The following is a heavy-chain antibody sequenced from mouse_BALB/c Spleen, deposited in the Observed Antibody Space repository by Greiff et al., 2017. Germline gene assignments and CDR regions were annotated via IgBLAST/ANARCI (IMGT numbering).Heavy chain of an antibody. D-gene: IGHD1-1*01. CDR1: GYTFTSYY. CDR3: ARGVYGSSYFDY. V-gene: IGHV1S56*01. J-gene: IGHJ2*01. Sequence: VQLQESGPELVKPGASVRISCKASGYTFTSYYIHWVKQRPGQGLEWIGWIYPGNVNTKYNEKFKGKATLTADKSSSTAYMQLSSLTSEDSAVYFCARGVYGSSYFDYWGQGSTLTVSS. CDR2: IYPGNVNT.